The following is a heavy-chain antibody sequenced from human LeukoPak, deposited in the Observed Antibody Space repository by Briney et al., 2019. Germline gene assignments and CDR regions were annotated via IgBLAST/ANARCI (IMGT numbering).Heavy chain of an antibody. CDR1: GFTFSSYS. V-gene: IGHV3-7*01. D-gene: IGHD3-22*01. CDR3: ARDPYDKGYYYGMDV. Sequence: GGSLRLSCAVSGFTFSSYSMSWVRQAPGKGLEWVANIKQDGSEKYYVDSVKGRFTISRDNAKNSLYLQMNSLRAEDTAVYYCARDPYDKGYYYGMDVWGQGTTVTVSS. J-gene: IGHJ6*02. CDR2: IKQDGSEK.